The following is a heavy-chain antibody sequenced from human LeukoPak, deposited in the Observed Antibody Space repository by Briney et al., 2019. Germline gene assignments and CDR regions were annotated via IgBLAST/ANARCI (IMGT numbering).Heavy chain of an antibody. CDR1: GGSFSGYY. CDR3: ARHECGGSCYPEDY. V-gene: IGHV4-34*01. J-gene: IGHJ4*02. CDR2: INHSGST. D-gene: IGHD2-15*01. Sequence: SETLSLTCAVYGGSFSGYYWSWIRQPPGKGLEWIGEINHSGSTNYNPSLKSRVTISVDTSKNQFSLKLSSVTAADTAVYYCARHECGGSCYPEDYWGQGTLVTVSS.